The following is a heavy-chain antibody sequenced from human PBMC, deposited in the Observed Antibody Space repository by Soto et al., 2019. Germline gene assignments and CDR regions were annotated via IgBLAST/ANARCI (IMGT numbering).Heavy chain of an antibody. CDR3: ASGYEDSAAEGWFDP. D-gene: IGHD3-3*01. V-gene: IGHV4-34*01. J-gene: IGHJ5*02. CDR2: INHSGST. Sequence: TSETLSLTCAVYGGSFSGYYWSWIRQPPGKGLEWIGEINHSGSTNYNPSLKSRVTISVDTSKNQFSLKLSSVTAADTAVYYCASGYEDSAAEGWFDPWGQGTLVTVSS. CDR1: GGSFSGYY.